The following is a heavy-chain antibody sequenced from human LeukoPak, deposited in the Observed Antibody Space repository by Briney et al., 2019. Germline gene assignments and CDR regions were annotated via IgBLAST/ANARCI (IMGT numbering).Heavy chain of an antibody. Sequence: SETLSLTCAVYGGSFSGYYWSWIRQPPGKGLEWIGEINHSGSTNYNPSLKSRVTISIDTSKSRMSLKLISVTAADTAVYYCARDPIHRDDYNADWGQGALVSVSS. V-gene: IGHV4-34*01. CDR3: ARDPIHRDDYNAD. CDR1: GGSFSGYY. J-gene: IGHJ4*02. CDR2: INHSGST. D-gene: IGHD5-24*01.